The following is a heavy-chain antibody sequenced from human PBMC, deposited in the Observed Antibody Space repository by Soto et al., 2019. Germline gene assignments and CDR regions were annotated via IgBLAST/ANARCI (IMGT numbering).Heavy chain of an antibody. CDR1: GGTFSSYA. CDR2: IIPIFVTA. V-gene: IGHV1-69*06. CDR3: ARQYYGSGSYYNETIDY. J-gene: IGHJ4*01. D-gene: IGHD3-10*01. Sequence: SVKVSCKASGGTFSSYAISWVRQAPGQGLEWMGGIIPIFVTANYAQKFQGRVTITADKSTSTAYMELSSLRSEDTAVYYCARQYYGSGSYYNETIDYWGQGALVTVSS.